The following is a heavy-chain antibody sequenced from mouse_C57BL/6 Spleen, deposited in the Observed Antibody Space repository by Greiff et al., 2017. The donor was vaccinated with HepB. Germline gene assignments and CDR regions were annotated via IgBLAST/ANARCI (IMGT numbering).Heavy chain of an antibody. Sequence: DVQLQESGPGLVKPSQSLSLTCSVTGYSITSGYYWNWIRQFPGNQLEWMGYISYDGSNNYNPSLKNLISITRDTSKNQFFLKLNSVTTEDTATYYCAKLIYDGYPFAYWGQGTLVTVSA. CDR3: AKLIYDGYPFAY. CDR2: ISYDGSN. J-gene: IGHJ3*01. CDR1: GYSITSGYY. D-gene: IGHD2-3*01. V-gene: IGHV3-6*01.